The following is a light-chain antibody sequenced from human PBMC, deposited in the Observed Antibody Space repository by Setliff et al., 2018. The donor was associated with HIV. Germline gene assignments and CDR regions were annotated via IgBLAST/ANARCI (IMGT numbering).Light chain of an antibody. J-gene: IGLJ1*01. CDR1: NSNIGSNN. CDR2: DNY. Sequence: QSVLTQPPSASGTPGQRVTISCSGGNSNIGSNNVHWYQHLPGTAPKLLIFDNYQRPSGVSDRFSGSKSGTSASLAISGLQSEDEADYYCAAWDDSLNGYVFGTGTKVTVL. CDR3: AAWDDSLNGYV. V-gene: IGLV1-44*01.